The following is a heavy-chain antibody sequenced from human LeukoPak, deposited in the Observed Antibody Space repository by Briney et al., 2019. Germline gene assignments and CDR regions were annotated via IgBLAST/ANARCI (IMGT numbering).Heavy chain of an antibody. V-gene: IGHV4-34*01. CDR1: SGSFSSYY. CDR2: INDSGGT. CDR3: ARGPRGAKSSGWYLLGFDY. J-gene: IGHJ4*02. D-gene: IGHD6-19*01. Sequence: SETLSLTCSVYSGSFSSYYWSWIRQPPGKGLEWIGEINDSGGTNYNPSLKSRFTISVDTPKNQFSLKLSSVTAADTAIYYCARGPRGAKSSGWYLLGFDYWGQGTLVTVSS.